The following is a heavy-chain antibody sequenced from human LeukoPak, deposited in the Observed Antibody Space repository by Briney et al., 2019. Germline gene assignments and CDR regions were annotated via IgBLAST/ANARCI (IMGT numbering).Heavy chain of an antibody. D-gene: IGHD3-16*01. CDR1: GGSISSGSYY. V-gene: IGHV4-61*10. CDR2: IYYSGST. CDR3: ARDGLRSGKYNWFDP. Sequence: PSETLSLTCTVSGGSISSGSYYWSWIRQPAGKGLEWIGYIYYSGSTNYNPSLKSRVTISVDTSKNQFSLKLSSVTAADTAVYYCARDGLRSGKYNWFDPWGQGTLVTVSS. J-gene: IGHJ5*02.